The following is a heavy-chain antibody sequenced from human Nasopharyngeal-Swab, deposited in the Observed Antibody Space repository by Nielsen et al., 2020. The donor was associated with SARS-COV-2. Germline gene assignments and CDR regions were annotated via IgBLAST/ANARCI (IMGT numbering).Heavy chain of an antibody. CDR3: AGVLSATY. D-gene: IGHD2-8*01. J-gene: IGHJ4*02. V-gene: IGHV3-9*01. Sequence: GGSLRLSCAASGFTFDDYAMHWVRQAPGKGLEWVSGINWNSGSIGYADSVKGRFTISRDNAKNSLYLQMNSLRAEDTALYYCAGVLSATYWGQGTLVTVSS. CDR1: GFTFDDYA. CDR2: INWNSGSI.